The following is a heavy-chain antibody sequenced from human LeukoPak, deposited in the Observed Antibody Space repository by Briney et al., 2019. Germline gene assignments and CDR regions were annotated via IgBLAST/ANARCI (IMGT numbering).Heavy chain of an antibody. V-gene: IGHV1-18*04. D-gene: IGHD3-9*01. CDR2: ISASKGNT. Sequence: ASVKVSCQASGYTFTTYGISWVRQAPGQGLEWMGWISASKGNTNYAQKFQGRVILTRDTSTSTAYMELRSLRSDDTAVYYCARDIQYSFERRGQGTLVTVSS. CDR1: GYTFTTYG. J-gene: IGHJ4*02. CDR3: ARDIQYSFER.